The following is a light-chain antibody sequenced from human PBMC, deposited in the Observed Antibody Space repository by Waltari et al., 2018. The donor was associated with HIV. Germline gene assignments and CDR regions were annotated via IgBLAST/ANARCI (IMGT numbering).Light chain of an antibody. Sequence: QSALTQPASVSGSPGQSITISCSGSSSDLGLYNYVTWYHQSPGKAPNLIIYEVSNRLSGVSYRFSGSKSGNTASLTISGLQPEDEGDYYCSTYTRSSTLVFGGGTKLTVL. V-gene: IGLV2-14*01. CDR2: EVS. CDR3: STYTRSSTLV. J-gene: IGLJ3*02. CDR1: SSDLGLYNY.